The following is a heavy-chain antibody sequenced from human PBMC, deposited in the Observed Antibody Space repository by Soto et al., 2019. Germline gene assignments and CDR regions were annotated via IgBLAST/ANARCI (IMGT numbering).Heavy chain of an antibody. CDR3: ATQQQLAHGEY. CDR1: GYSFTTDW. J-gene: IGHJ4*02. Sequence: PVDAKKISCMGPGYSFTTDWIRWVRLMPGKSLARMRIISPAYSDTSYIPSFQGQVTISADKSIRTAYLQWSSLKASDTAMDYCATQQQLAHGEYWGQETRSSVFS. CDR2: ISPAYSDT. V-gene: IGHV5-51*01. D-gene: IGHD6-13*01.